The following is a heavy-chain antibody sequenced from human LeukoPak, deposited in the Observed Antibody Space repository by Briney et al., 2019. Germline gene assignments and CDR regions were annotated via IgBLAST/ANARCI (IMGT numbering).Heavy chain of an antibody. V-gene: IGHV1-2*06. CDR2: INPNSGGT. CDR1: GYTFTRYY. D-gene: IGHD2/OR15-2a*01. CDR3: ARGRPSTNRNNINWFDP. Sequence: ASVKVSCKASGYTFTRYYMHWVRQAPGQGLEWMGRINPNSGGTNYAQKFQGRVTMTRDTSISTAYMELSRLRSDDTAVYYCARGRPSTNRNNINWFDPWGQGTLVTVSS. J-gene: IGHJ5*02.